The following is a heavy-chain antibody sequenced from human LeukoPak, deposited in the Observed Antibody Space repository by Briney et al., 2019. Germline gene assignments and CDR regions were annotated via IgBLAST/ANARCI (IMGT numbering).Heavy chain of an antibody. CDR2: ISSNGDYI. J-gene: IGHJ4*02. CDR3: ARHPSGGWDPNLDY. Sequence: GGSLRLSCAASGFTFSSYGMNWVRQAPGKGLEWVSSISSNGDYIYYADSVKGRFTISRDNAKNSVYLQMNGLRVDDSAIYFCARHPSGGWDPNLDYWGQGTLVTVSP. D-gene: IGHD6-19*01. V-gene: IGHV3-21*06. CDR1: GFTFSSYG.